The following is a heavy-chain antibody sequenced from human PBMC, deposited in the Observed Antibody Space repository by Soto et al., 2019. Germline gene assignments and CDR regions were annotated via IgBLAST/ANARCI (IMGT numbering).Heavy chain of an antibody. Sequence: SETLSLTCAVYGVSFSGYALSWIRPPPGKGVEWIGEINHSGSTNYNPSLKSRVTISLDTSKNQFSLKLSSVTAADTAVYYCARGRSGKQQLIRDYYYYIDVWGKGTTVTVSS. J-gene: IGHJ6*03. CDR2: INHSGST. D-gene: IGHD6-13*01. V-gene: IGHV4-34*01. CDR1: GVSFSGYA. CDR3: ARGRSGKQQLIRDYYYYIDV.